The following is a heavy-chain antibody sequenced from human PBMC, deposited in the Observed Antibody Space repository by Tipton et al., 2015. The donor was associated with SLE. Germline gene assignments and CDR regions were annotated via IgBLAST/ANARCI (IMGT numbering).Heavy chain of an antibody. CDR1: GGSISSHY. CDR2: IYYSGST. D-gene: IGHD6-6*01. Sequence: TLSLTCTVSGGSISSHYWSWIRQPPGKGLEWIGYIYYSGSTNYNPSLKSRVTISVDTSKNQFSLKLSSVTAADTAVYYCAREFRVAARPFSRLFDIWGQGTMVTVSS. V-gene: IGHV4-59*11. J-gene: IGHJ3*02. CDR3: AREFRVAARPFSRLFDI.